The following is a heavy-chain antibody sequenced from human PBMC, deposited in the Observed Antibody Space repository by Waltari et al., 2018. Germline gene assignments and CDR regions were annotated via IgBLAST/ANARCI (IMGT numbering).Heavy chain of an antibody. Sequence: EVQLVEAGGGLVPPGGSLRPSCAASGLPFSSSSMNWVRQAPGKGLEWVSYISSSSSTIYYADSVKGRFTISRDNAKNSLYLQMNSLRAEDAAVYYCARVYFDYWGQGTLVTVSS. CDR1: GLPFSSSS. CDR3: ARVYFDY. CDR2: ISSSSSTI. V-gene: IGHV3-48*04. J-gene: IGHJ4*02.